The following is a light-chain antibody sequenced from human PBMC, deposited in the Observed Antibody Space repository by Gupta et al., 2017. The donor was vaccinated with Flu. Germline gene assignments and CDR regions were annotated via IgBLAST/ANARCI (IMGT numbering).Light chain of an antibody. V-gene: IGKV1-5*03. Sequence: QGTAPKLLIYKASRMQSGTPSRFSGGGSGTEFTLTISSLQPDDVGTYYCQQYSLFPLTFGHGTRVQI. J-gene: IGKJ5*01. CDR2: KAS. CDR3: QQYSLFPLT.